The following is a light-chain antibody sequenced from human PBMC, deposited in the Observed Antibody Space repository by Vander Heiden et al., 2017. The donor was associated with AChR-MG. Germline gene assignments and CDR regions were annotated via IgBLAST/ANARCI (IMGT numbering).Light chain of an antibody. CDR1: QDIGNR. Sequence: DTQMTQSPSSLSASVGDRVPITRQARQDIGNRLNRYQQTPGKAPNPLIFDTSQLETGVPSRFSGSGFGTKVTLTIDSRQPEDFATSFCQQHDYWPPYTFGQGTRVDIK. J-gene: IGKJ2*01. CDR2: DTS. CDR3: QQHDYWPPYT. V-gene: IGKV1-33*01.